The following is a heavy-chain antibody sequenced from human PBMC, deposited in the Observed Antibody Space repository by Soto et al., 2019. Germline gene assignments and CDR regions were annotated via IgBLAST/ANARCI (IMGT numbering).Heavy chain of an antibody. CDR2: IKQDGSEK. D-gene: IGHD3-3*01. CDR1: GFTFSSYW. J-gene: IGHJ4*02. Sequence: GGSLRLSCAASGFTFSSYWMSWVRQAPGKGLEWVANIKQDGSEKYYVDSVKGRFTISRDNAKNSLYLQMNSLRAEDTAVYYCAREGGHYDFWSGYYPGYWGQGTLVTVSS. V-gene: IGHV3-7*01. CDR3: AREGGHYDFWSGYYPGY.